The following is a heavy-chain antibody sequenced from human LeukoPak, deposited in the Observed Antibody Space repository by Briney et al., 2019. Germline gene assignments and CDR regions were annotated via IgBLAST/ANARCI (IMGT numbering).Heavy chain of an antibody. J-gene: IGHJ5*02. CDR1: GGSISSSSYY. CDR3: ARHRAMGGVLDWLVWFDP. Sequence: SVTLSLTCTVSGGSISSSSYYWGWIRHPPGKGLEWIGSIYYSGSTYYNPSLKSRVTISVHTSKNPFSLKLRSLTAAGTAVYYCARHRAMGGVLDWLVWFDPWGQGTLVTVSS. D-gene: IGHD3-3*01. CDR2: IYYSGST. V-gene: IGHV4-39*01.